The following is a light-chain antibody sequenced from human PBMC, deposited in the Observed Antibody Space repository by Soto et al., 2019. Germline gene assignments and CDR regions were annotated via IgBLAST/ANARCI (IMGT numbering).Light chain of an antibody. CDR1: SSNIGSNT. J-gene: IGLJ2*01. CDR3: AGWDDSLNGVV. Sequence: QSVLTQPPSASGTPGQRVTISCSGSSSNIGSNTVNWYQQLPGTAPKLLIYSNNQRPSGVPDRFSGSKSGTSASLAINGLQSEDEADYYCAGWDDSLNGVVFGGGTKLTVL. CDR2: SNN. V-gene: IGLV1-44*01.